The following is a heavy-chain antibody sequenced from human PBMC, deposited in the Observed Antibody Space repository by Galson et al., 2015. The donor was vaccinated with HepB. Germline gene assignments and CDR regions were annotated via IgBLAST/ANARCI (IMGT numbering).Heavy chain of an antibody. CDR1: GFTFSSYA. CDR2: ISGSGGST. Sequence: SLRLSCAASGFTFSSYAMSWVRQAPGKGLEWVSAISGSGGSTYYADSVKGRFTISRDNSKNTLYLQMNSLRAEDTAVYYCAKTTYYYDSSGYYYFHQLDAFDIWGQGTMVTVSS. V-gene: IGHV3-23*01. J-gene: IGHJ3*02. D-gene: IGHD3-22*01. CDR3: AKTTYYYDSSGYYYFHQLDAFDI.